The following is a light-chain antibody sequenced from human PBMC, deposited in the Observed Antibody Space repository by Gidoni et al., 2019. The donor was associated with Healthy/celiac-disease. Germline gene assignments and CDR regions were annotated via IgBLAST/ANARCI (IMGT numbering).Light chain of an antibody. CDR3: QQYNSPPLT. V-gene: IGKV1-5*03. J-gene: IGKJ4*01. Sequence: DIQITQSPSTLSASVGDRVTITCRASQSISSWLAWYQQKPGKAPKLLIYKASSLERGVPSRFSGSGSGTEFTLSISSLQPDDFATYSCQQYNSPPLTFXGXTKVEIK. CDR2: KAS. CDR1: QSISSW.